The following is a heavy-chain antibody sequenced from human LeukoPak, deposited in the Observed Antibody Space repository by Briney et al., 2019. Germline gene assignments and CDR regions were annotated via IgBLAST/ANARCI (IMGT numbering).Heavy chain of an antibody. CDR2: MNPNSGNT. J-gene: IGHJ4*02. V-gene: IGHV1-8*03. CDR3: ARTRSGVRQQPFKAGFDY. Sequence: GASVKVSCKASGYTFTSYDINWVRQATGQGLEWMGWMNPNSGNTGYAQKFQGRVTITRNTSISTAYMELSSLRSEDTAVYYCARTRSGVRQQPFKAGFDYWGQGTLVTVSS. CDR1: GYTFTSYD. D-gene: IGHD6-13*01.